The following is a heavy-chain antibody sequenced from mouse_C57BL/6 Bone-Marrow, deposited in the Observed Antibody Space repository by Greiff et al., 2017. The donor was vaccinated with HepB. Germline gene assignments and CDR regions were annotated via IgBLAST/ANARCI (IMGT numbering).Heavy chain of an antibody. D-gene: IGHD2-5*01. CDR2: IWWDDDK. Sequence: QVTLKECGPGILQPSQTLSLTCSFSGFSLSTFGMGVGWIRQPSGKGLEWLAHIWWDDDKYYNPALKSRLTISKDTSKNQVFLKIANVDTADTATYYCAPSHYSNLYYAMDYWGQGTSVTVSS. CDR1: GFSLSTFGMG. J-gene: IGHJ4*01. V-gene: IGHV8-8*01. CDR3: APSHYSNLYYAMDY.